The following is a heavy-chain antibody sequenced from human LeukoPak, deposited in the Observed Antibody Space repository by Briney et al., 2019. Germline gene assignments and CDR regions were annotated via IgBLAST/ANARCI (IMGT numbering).Heavy chain of an antibody. CDR1: GFTFSNYA. CDR2: ITGSGGNT. J-gene: IGHJ4*02. CDR3: AKWGDYDVLTGYYVSDY. V-gene: IGHV3-23*01. D-gene: IGHD3-9*01. Sequence: GGSLRLSCAASGFTFSNYAMSWVPRAPGKGLEWVSAITGSGGNTYYADSVKGRFTISRDNSKNTVFLQMNSLRAEDTAVYYCAKWGDYDVLTGYYVSDYWGQGTLVTVSS.